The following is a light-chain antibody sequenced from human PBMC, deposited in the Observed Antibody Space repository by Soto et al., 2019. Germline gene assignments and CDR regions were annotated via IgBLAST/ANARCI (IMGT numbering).Light chain of an antibody. J-gene: IGKJ3*01. V-gene: IGKV3-20*01. CDR2: DVS. CDR1: QTLRSGY. CDR3: QQYGRSPFT. Sequence: EIVLTQSPGTLSLSPGDRATLSCRASQTLRSGYLAWYQHKPGQAPRLLIYDVSSRTTGIPDRFSGSGSGTDFTLTISRLEPEDFAVYYCQQYGRSPFTFGPGTKVDIK.